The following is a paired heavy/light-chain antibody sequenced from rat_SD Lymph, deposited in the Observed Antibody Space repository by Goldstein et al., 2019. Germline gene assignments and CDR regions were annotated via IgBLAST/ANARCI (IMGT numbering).Heavy chain of an antibody. CDR3: ARGYYGYTYGYFDY. D-gene: IGHD1-9*01. J-gene: IGHJ2*01. V-gene: IGHV2-41*01. Sequence: QVQLKESGPGLVQPSQTLSLTCTVAGFSLTSYNVHWVRQPPGKGLEWMGVIWNTGGTRYNSALKSRLSISKDTSKSQVFLKMNSLQTEDTATYYCARGYYGYTYGYFDYWGQGVMVTVSS. CDR1: GFSLTSYN. CDR2: IWNTGGT.
Light chain of an antibody. CDR2: KVS. CDR1: QSLVHNNGNTY. Sequence: DVVMTQTPVSMSVSLGGQVSISCRSSQSLVHNNGNTYLSWYIQKPSQSPQLLIYKVSNRFSGISDRFSGSGSGTDFTLKISRVEPDDLGVYYCGQGTQYPLTFGSGTKLEIK. J-gene: IGKJ5*01. CDR3: GQGTQYPLT. V-gene: IGKV1S21*01.